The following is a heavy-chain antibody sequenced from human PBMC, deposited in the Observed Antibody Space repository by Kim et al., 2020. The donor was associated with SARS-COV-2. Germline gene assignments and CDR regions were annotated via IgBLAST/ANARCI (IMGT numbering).Heavy chain of an antibody. V-gene: IGHV1-69*13. D-gene: IGHD6-13*01. J-gene: IGHJ4*02. CDR1: GGTFSSYA. Sequence: SVKVSCKASGGTFSSYAISWVRQAPGQGLEWMGGIIPIFGTANYAQKFQGRVTITADESTSTAYMELSSLRSEDTAVYYCASEMPSFSSWGLLDYWGQGTLVTVSS. CDR3: ASEMPSFSSWGLLDY. CDR2: IIPIFGTA.